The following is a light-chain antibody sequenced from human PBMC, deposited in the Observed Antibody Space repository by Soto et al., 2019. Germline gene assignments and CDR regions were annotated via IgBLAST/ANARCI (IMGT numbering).Light chain of an antibody. J-gene: IGKJ4*01. CDR1: QGIRND. CDR2: AAS. V-gene: IGKV1-6*01. Sequence: AIKVTQSPSSLSASVGDRVTITCRASQGIRNDLGWYQQKPGKAPKLLIYAASSLQSGVPSRFSGSGSGTDFTLTISSLQPEDFATYYCLQDYNYPLTFGGGTMVDI. CDR3: LQDYNYPLT.